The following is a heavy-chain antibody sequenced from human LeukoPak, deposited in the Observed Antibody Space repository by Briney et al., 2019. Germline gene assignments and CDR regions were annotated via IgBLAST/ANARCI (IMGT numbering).Heavy chain of an antibody. CDR3: ARDRGFSYGIDF. CDR1: ALTFSDNG. J-gene: IGHJ4*02. D-gene: IGHD5-18*01. CDR2: IQQDGSEK. V-gene: IGHV3-7*04. Sequence: PGESLRLSCAASALTFSDNGMSWVPQAPGKGLEWMANIQQDGSEKYYVDSVKGRFTISRDNAKKSLFLQVSSLRGEDTAVYYCARDRGFSYGIDFWGQGTLVTVSS.